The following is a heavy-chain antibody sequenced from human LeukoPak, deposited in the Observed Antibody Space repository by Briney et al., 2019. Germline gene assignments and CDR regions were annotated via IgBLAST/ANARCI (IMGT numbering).Heavy chain of an antibody. CDR2: INHSGST. D-gene: IGHD2-2*01. Sequence: SETLSLSCAVYGGSVSGYYWSWIRQPPGKGLEWIGEINHSGSTNYNPSLKSRVTISVDTSKNQFSLKLSSVTAADTAVYYCARGLGGILVEVPAAMHFDYWGQGTLVTVSS. CDR3: ARGLGGILVEVPAAMHFDY. J-gene: IGHJ4*02. CDR1: GGSVSGYY. V-gene: IGHV4-34*01.